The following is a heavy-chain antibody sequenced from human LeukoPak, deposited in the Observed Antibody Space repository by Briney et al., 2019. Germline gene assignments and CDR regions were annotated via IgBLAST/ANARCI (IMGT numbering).Heavy chain of an antibody. CDR2: MNPNSGNT. CDR3: ARGSRFVGYSYGYGNDY. V-gene: IGHV1-8*01. D-gene: IGHD5-18*01. Sequence: ASVKVSCKASGYTFTSYDINWVRQATGQGLEWMGWMNPNSGNTGYAQKFQGRVTMTRNTSISTAYMELSSLRSEDTAVYYCARGSRFVGYSYGYGNDYWGQGNLVTVSS. J-gene: IGHJ4*02. CDR1: GYTFTSYD.